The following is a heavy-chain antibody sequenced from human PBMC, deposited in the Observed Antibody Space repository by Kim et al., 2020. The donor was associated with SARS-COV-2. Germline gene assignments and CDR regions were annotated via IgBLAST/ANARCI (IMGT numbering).Heavy chain of an antibody. CDR3: AREISGRGPFDY. Sequence: SVKVSCKASGGTFSSYAISWVRQAPGQGLEWMGGIIPIFGTANYAQKFQGRVTITADESTSTAYMELSSLRSEDTAVYYCAREISGRGPFDYWGQGTLVTVSS. CDR2: IIPIFGTA. CDR1: GGTFSSYA. D-gene: IGHD2-15*01. V-gene: IGHV1-69*13. J-gene: IGHJ4*02.